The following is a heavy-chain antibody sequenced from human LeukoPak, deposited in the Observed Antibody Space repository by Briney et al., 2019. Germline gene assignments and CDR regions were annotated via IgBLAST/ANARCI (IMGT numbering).Heavy chain of an antibody. CDR3: ARSTHITMGLYYYYYMDV. CDR2: MNPNSGNT. J-gene: IGHJ6*03. CDR1: GYTFTSYD. D-gene: IGHD3-10*01. Sequence: ASVKVSCKASGYTFTSYDINWVRQATGQGLEWMGWMNPNSGNTGYAQKFQGRVTITRNTSISTAYMELSSLRSEDTAVYYCARSTHITMGLYYYYYMDVWGKGTTVTVSS. V-gene: IGHV1-8*03.